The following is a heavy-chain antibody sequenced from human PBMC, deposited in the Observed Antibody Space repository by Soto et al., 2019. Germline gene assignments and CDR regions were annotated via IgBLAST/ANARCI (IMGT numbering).Heavy chain of an antibody. CDR2: IYYSGST. J-gene: IGHJ4*02. D-gene: IGHD4-4*01. CDR1: GGSISSSSYY. CDR3: ASLAHDYSNYGTGTGFDY. Sequence: SETLSLTCTVSGGSISSSSYYWGWIRQPPGKGLEWIGSIYYSGSTYYNPSLKSRVTISVDTSKNQFSLKLSSVTAADTAVYYCASLAHDYSNYGTGTGFDYWGQGTLVTVSS. V-gene: IGHV4-39*01.